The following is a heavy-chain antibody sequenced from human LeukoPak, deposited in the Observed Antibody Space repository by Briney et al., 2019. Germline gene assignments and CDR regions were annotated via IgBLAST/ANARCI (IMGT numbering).Heavy chain of an antibody. CDR1: GYTFSNYG. J-gene: IGHJ5*02. V-gene: IGHV1-18*01. CDR2: ISAYSGHT. Sequence: ASVKVSCKASGYTFSNYGISWVRQAPGQGLEWMGWISAYSGHTNYAPKLQGRVTMTTDTSTNTAYMELRTLRSDDTAVYYCARRQNYYDSSGYHYPWGQGTLVTVSS. CDR3: ARRQNYYDSSGYHYP. D-gene: IGHD3-22*01.